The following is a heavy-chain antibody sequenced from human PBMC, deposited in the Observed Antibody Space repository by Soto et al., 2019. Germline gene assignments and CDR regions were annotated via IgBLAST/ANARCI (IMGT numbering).Heavy chain of an antibody. CDR2: ISGSGGST. J-gene: IGHJ4*02. CDR1: GWTFSSYA. V-gene: IGHV3-23*01. CDR3: AKAGYYDSSGYYCFDY. D-gene: IGHD3-22*01. Sequence: GYLRLSCAASGWTFSSYAISWVRQAPGKGLEWVSAISGSGGSTYYADSVKGRFTISRDNSKNTLYLQMNSLRAEDTAVYYCAKAGYYDSSGYYCFDYWGQGTLVTVSS.